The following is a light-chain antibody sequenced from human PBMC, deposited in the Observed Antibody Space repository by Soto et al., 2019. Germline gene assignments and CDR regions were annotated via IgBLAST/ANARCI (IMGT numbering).Light chain of an antibody. Sequence: EVLMTQSPDTLYVSPGERVTLSCRASQSVSDNLAWYQQKPGQGPRLLIYGASTRATGIPVRFSGSGSGTEFTLTITSLQSEDSAVYYCQQYNTYPWTLGQGTKVDIK. J-gene: IGKJ1*01. CDR3: QQYNTYPWT. V-gene: IGKV3-15*01. CDR1: QSVSDN. CDR2: GAS.